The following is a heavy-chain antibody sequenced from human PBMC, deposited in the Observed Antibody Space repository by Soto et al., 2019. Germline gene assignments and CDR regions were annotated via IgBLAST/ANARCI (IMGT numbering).Heavy chain of an antibody. CDR1: GFTFSSYG. CDR3: AKDVYQGDGYNYGYYYYGMDV. V-gene: IGHV3-30*18. J-gene: IGHJ6*02. D-gene: IGHD5-12*01. CDR2: ISYDGSNK. Sequence: GGSLRLSCAASGFTFSSYGMHWVRQAPGKGLEWVAVISYDGSNKYYADSVKGRFTISRDNSKNTLYLQMNSLKTEDTAVHYCAKDVYQGDGYNYGYYYYGMDVWGQGTTVTVSS.